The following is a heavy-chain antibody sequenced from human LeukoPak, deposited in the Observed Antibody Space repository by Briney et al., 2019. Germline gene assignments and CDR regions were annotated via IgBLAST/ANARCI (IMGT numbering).Heavy chain of an antibody. D-gene: IGHD5-12*01. Sequence: GGSLRLSCAASGFTFSSYAMSWVRQAPGKGLEWVSVIYSGGSTYYADSVKGRFTISRDNSKNTLYLQMNSLRAEDTAVYYCARDRDGYINWGQGTLVTVSS. CDR2: IYSGGST. CDR1: GFTFSSYA. CDR3: ARDRDGYIN. J-gene: IGHJ4*02. V-gene: IGHV3-66*01.